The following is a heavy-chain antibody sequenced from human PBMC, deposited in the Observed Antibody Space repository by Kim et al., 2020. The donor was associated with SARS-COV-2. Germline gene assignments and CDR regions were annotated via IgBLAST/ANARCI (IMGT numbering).Heavy chain of an antibody. D-gene: IGHD3-10*01. CDR2: ISYDGSNK. CDR1: GFTFSSYA. CDR3: ARDGATLVRGIIQYYYYAMDV. V-gene: IGHV3-30-3*01. J-gene: IGHJ6*02. Sequence: RSLCSACAASGFTFSSYAMHWVRQAPGKGLEWVALISYDGSNKYYADSVKGRFTISRDNSKNTLYLQMSSLRAEDTAVYYCARDGATLVRGIIQYYYYAMDVGGQGTKVTVS.